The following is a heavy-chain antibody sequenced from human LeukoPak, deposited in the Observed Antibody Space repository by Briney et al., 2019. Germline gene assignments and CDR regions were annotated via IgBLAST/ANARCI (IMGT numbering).Heavy chain of an antibody. CDR3: ARVRFGYDFWSGYYGGGYDAFDI. J-gene: IGHJ3*02. V-gene: IGHV4-61*01. CDR2: IYYSGST. D-gene: IGHD3-3*01. Sequence: PSETLSLTCTVSGGSISSSSYYWSWIRQPPGKGLEWIGYIYYSGSTNYNPSLKSRVTISVDTSKNQFSLKLSSVTAADTAVYYCARVRFGYDFWSGYYGGGYDAFDIWGQGTMVTVSS. CDR1: GGSISSSSYY.